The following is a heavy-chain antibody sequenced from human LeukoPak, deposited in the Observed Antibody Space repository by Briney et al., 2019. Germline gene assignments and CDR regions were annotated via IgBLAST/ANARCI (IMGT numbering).Heavy chain of an antibody. CDR2: ISSDGIPQ. D-gene: IGHD3-10*01. CDR1: GFTFTSYH. Sequence: AGGSLRLSCVVSGFTFTSYHMHWVRQAPGKGPEWVAFISSDGIPQSYADSVRGRFTVSRDNSKNTLYLEMSRLKTEDTAVYFCARDRVGDWGQGTLVTVSS. V-gene: IGHV3-30*04. J-gene: IGHJ4*02. CDR3: ARDRVGD.